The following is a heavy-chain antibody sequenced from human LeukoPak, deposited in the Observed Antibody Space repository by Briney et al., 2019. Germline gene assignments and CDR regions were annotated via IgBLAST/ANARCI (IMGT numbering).Heavy chain of an antibody. CDR1: GFTFDDYT. Sequence: GGSLRLSCAASGFTFDDYTMHWVRQAPGKGLEWVSLISWDGGSTYYADSVKGRFTISRDNSKNSLYLQMNSLRTEDTALYYCAKETDHYMDVWGKGTTVTVSS. V-gene: IGHV3-43*01. CDR3: AKETDHYMDV. CDR2: ISWDGGST. J-gene: IGHJ6*03.